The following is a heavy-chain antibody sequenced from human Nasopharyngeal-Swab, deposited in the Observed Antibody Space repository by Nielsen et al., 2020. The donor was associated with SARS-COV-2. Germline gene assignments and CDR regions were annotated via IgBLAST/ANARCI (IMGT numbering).Heavy chain of an antibody. Sequence: WVRQAPGQGLEGMGWISAYNGKTNYAQKLQGRVTMTTDTSTSTAYMELRSLRSDDTAVYYCARDRRGGYCSSTSCYGNDYWGQGTLVTVSS. D-gene: IGHD2-2*01. J-gene: IGHJ4*02. V-gene: IGHV1-18*01. CDR2: ISAYNGKT. CDR3: ARDRRGGYCSSTSCYGNDY.